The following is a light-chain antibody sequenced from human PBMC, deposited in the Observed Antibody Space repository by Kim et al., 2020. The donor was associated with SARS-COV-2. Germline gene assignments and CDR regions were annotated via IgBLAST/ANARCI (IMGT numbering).Light chain of an antibody. V-gene: IGKV1-27*01. J-gene: IGKJ1*01. CDR1: QGISNY. CDR2: PAS. Sequence: ASVGDRVTITCRASQGISNYLVLYQQKPGKVPKVLIYPASTLQSGVPSRFSGSGSGTEFTLTISSLQPEDAATYYCQKYSTAPWTFGQGTKVDIK. CDR3: QKYSTAPWT.